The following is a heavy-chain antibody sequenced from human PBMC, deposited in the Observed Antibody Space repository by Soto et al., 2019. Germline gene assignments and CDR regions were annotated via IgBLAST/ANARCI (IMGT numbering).Heavy chain of an antibody. D-gene: IGHD3-3*01. Sequence: QLHLVQSGAVVKKPGASVTVSCSASGYPVTAYYMHWVRQAPGRGLEWMGGINPATGAAKYTQTFQGRVPMTRDTSTGTVFREVSGLTSEDTAGFYCARGGGVGVAGSAAFDMWGQGTLVTVSS. CDR3: ARGGGVGVAGSAAFDM. J-gene: IGHJ3*02. V-gene: IGHV1-2*02. CDR1: GYPVTAYY. CDR2: INPATGAA.